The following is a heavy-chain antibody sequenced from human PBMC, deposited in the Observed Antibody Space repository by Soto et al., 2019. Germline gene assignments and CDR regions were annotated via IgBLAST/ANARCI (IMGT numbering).Heavy chain of an antibody. CDR2: ISGSGGST. CDR3: AKPLSGYDSQDY. V-gene: IGHV3-23*01. D-gene: IGHD5-12*01. J-gene: IGHJ4*02. Sequence: PGGSLRLSCAASGLPFSSYAMSWVRQAPGKGLEWVSAISGSGGSTYYADSVKGRFTISRDNSKNTLYLQMNSLRAEDTAVYYCAKPLSGYDSQDYWGQGTLVTVSS. CDR1: GLPFSSYA.